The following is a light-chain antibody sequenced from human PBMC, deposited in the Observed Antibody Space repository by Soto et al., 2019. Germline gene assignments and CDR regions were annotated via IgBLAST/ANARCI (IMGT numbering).Light chain of an antibody. J-gene: IGKJ1*01. CDR2: DAF. CDR1: QSISSS. Sequence: EIVLTQSPATLSLSPGERGTLSCRASQSISSSLAWYHQKPGHAPRLLIDDAFNRATGIPARFSGSRSGTDCSLTIRSLEAEDCAFYYFQKRYSGPRTFGQGTKVEIK. CDR3: QKRYSGPRT. V-gene: IGKV3-11*01.